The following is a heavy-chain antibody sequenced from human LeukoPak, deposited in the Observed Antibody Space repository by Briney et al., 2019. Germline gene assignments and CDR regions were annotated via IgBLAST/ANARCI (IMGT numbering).Heavy chain of an antibody. CDR1: GGSISSGGYY. Sequence: SETLSLTCTVSGGSISSGGYYWSWIRQPPGKGLEWIGYIYHSGSTYYNPSLKSRVTISVDRSKNQFPLKLSSVTAADTAVYYCARGQDSYGLIDYWGQGTLVTVSS. V-gene: IGHV4-30-2*01. J-gene: IGHJ4*02. D-gene: IGHD5-18*01. CDR2: IYHSGST. CDR3: ARGQDSYGLIDY.